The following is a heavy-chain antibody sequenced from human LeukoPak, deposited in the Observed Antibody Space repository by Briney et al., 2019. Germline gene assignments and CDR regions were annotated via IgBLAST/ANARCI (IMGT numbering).Heavy chain of an antibody. D-gene: IGHD1-7*01. V-gene: IGHV4-34*01. CDR2: INHSGST. J-gene: IGHJ4*02. CDR1: GGSFSGYY. CDR3: ASRRTAKNWNYPFF. Sequence: SETLSLTCAVYGGSFSGYYWSWIRQPPGKGLEWIGEINHSGSTNYNPSLKSRVTISVDTSKNQFSLKLSSVTAADTAVYYCASRRTAKNWNYPFFWGQGILVTVSS.